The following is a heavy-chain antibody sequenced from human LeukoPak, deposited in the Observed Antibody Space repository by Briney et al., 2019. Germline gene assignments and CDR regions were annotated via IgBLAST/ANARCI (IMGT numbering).Heavy chain of an antibody. CDR3: ARTREKLAAAGTGFDY. V-gene: IGHV4-34*01. Sequence: SESLSLTCAVYGGSFSGYYWSWIRQPPGKGLEWIGEINHSGSTNYNPSLKSRVTISVDTSKNQFSLELSSVTAADTAVYYCARTREKLAAAGTGFDYWGQGTLVTVSS. D-gene: IGHD6-13*01. CDR1: GGSFSGYY. J-gene: IGHJ4*02. CDR2: INHSGST.